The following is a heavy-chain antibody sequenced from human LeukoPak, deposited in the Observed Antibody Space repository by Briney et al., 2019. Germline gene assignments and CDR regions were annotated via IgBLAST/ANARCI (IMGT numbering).Heavy chain of an antibody. CDR1: GGTFSSYA. CDR2: ISAYNGNT. CDR3: ARDWYYYGSGSYDFDY. D-gene: IGHD3-10*01. V-gene: IGHV1-18*01. Sequence: ASVKVSCKASGGTFSSYAISWVRQAPGQGLEWMGWISAYNGNTNYAQKLQGRVTMTTDTSTSTAYMELRSLRSDDTAVYYCARDWYYYGSGSYDFDYWGQGTLVTVSS. J-gene: IGHJ4*02.